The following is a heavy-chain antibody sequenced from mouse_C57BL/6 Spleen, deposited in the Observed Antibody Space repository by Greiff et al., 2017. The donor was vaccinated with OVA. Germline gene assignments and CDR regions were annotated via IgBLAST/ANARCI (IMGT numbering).Heavy chain of an antibody. CDR3: AREGELPRGYFDV. J-gene: IGHJ1*03. D-gene: IGHD1-1*01. CDR2: INPGSGGT. V-gene: IGHV1-54*01. Sequence: VQLVESGAELVRPGTSVKVSCKASGYAFTNYLIEWVKQRPGQGLEWIGVINPGSGGTNYNEKFKGKATLTADKSSSTAYMQLSSLTSEDSAVYFCAREGELPRGYFDVWGTGTTVTVSS. CDR1: GYAFTNYL.